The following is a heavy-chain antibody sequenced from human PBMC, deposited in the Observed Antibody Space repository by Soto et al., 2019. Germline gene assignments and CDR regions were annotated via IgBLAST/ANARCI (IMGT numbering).Heavy chain of an antibody. Sequence: GGSLRLSCAASGFTFSSYSMNWVRQAPGKGLEWVSSISSSSSYIYYADAVKGGFTISRDNAKNSLYLQMNSLRAEDTAVYYCARDRSITMVRGVPTRGFDPWGQGTLVTVSS. CDR2: ISSSSSYI. CDR3: ARDRSITMVRGVPTRGFDP. D-gene: IGHD3-10*01. CDR1: GFTFSSYS. J-gene: IGHJ5*02. V-gene: IGHV3-21*01.